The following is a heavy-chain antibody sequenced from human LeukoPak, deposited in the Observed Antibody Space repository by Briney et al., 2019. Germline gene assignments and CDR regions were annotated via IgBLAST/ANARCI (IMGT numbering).Heavy chain of an antibody. J-gene: IGHJ4*02. Sequence: GGFLRLSCAASGFTFSSYAMSWVRQAPGKGLEWVSAISGSGGSTYYADSVKGRFTISRDNSKNTLYLQMNSLRAEDTAVYYCAKARRDNMIDSLDYWGQGTLVTVSS. V-gene: IGHV3-23*01. CDR1: GFTFSSYA. D-gene: IGHD3-22*01. CDR2: ISGSGGST. CDR3: AKARRDNMIDSLDY.